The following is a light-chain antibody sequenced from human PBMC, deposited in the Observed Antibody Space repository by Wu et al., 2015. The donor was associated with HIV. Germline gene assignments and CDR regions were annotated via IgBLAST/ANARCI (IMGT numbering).Light chain of an antibody. Sequence: EIVLTQSPATLSLSPGERATISCRASQSVTTYLAWYQQKPGQAPRLIIYDASHRATGIPARFSGSGSGTDFTPTISSLESEDFAVYYCQQRSNWPTFGQGTKVEIK. V-gene: IGKV3-11*01. CDR1: QSVTTY. J-gene: IGKJ1*01. CDR3: QQRSNWPT. CDR2: DAS.